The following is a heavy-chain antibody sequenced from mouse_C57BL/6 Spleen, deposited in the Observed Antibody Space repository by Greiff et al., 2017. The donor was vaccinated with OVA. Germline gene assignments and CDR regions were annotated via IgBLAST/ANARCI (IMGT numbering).Heavy chain of an antibody. CDR2: INPNNGGT. CDR3: ARSYYYGSSLYYFDY. CDR1: GYTFTDSN. J-gene: IGHJ2*01. V-gene: IGHV1-22*01. Sequence: EVQLQQSGPELVKPGASVKMSCKASGYTFTDSNMHWVKQSHGKSLEWIGYINPNNGGTSYNQKFKGKATLTVNKSSSTAYMELRSLTSEDSAVYYCARSYYYGSSLYYFDYWGQGTTLTVSS. D-gene: IGHD1-1*01.